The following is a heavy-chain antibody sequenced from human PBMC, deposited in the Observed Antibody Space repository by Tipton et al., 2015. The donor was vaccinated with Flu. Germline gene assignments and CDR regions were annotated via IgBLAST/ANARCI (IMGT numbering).Heavy chain of an antibody. J-gene: IGHJ6*02. D-gene: IGHD5-18*01. V-gene: IGHV3-53*01. CDR2: ICRGDRT. CDR3: ARVRGAGYAYGMDV. CDR1: GFAVSTNY. Sequence: QLVQSGGGLIQPGGSLRLSCEASGFAVSTNYMGWVRQAPGKGLEWVSVICRGDRTYYADAVKGRFTTSRENSKNTLYVQMNSLRVEDRAVYYCARVRGAGYAYGMDVWGQGTTVTVSS.